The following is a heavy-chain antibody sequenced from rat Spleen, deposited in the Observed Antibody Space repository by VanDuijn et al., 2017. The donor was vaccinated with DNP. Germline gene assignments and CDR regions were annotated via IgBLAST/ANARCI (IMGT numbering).Heavy chain of an antibody. CDR2: VNKDRSRL. CDR3: TRGPNYGGDSDYFDY. V-gene: IGHV4-2*01. CDR1: GFIFNDFW. D-gene: IGHD1-11*01. Sequence: EVKSVESGGGLVQPGRSLKLSCAASGFIFNDFWMGWVRQAPGKGLDWIGEVNKDRSRLNYSPSLKEKFTISRDNAQNTLYLQMSKLGSEDTAIYYCTRGPNYGGDSDYFDYWGQGVMVTVSS. J-gene: IGHJ2*01.